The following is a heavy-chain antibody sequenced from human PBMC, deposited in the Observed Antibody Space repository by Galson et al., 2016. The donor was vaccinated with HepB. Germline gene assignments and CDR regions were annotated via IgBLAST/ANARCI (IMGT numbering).Heavy chain of an antibody. Sequence: SLRLSCAASGFTLSNVGMHRLRQAPAKGLEWAAVIWYDGSKRYHQDSVQGRVSISKDNSKNTLYMEMNSLSVEDTAVYYRAREAYPLSGYFHAATLDPWGQGTLVTVTS. J-gene: IGHJ5*02. D-gene: IGHD3-9*01. CDR2: IWYDGSKR. CDR3: AREAYPLSGYFHAATLDP. V-gene: IGHV3-33*01. CDR1: GFTLSNVG.